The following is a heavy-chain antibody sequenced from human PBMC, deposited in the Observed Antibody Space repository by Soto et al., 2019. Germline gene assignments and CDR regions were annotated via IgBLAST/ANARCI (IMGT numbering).Heavy chain of an antibody. D-gene: IGHD2-15*01. CDR2: IYYSGTT. V-gene: IGHV4-39*01. Sequence: QLQLQESGPGLVKPSETLSLTCTVSGGSISSRSYYWGWIRQPPGKGLDWIGNIYYSGTTYYKPSLKSLVTISVDTSKNQFSLKLSSVTAADTAVYYCARYCSGGSCYGASRFDYWGQGTLVTVSS. J-gene: IGHJ4*02. CDR3: ARYCSGGSCYGASRFDY. CDR1: GGSISSRSYY.